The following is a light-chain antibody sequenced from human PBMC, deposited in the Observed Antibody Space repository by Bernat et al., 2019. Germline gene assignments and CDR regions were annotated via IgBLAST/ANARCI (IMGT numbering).Light chain of an antibody. V-gene: IGLV1-47*01. CDR3: AAWDDSLNGLWV. CDR1: SSNIGSYS. CDR2: RSN. J-gene: IGLJ3*02. Sequence: QSVLTQPPSPSGTPGQTITISCSGSSSNIGSYSVYWYQQLPGTAPKLLIYRSNQRPLGVPDRFSGSKSGTSASLAISGLRSEDEADYYCAAWDDSLNGLWVFGGGTKLTVL.